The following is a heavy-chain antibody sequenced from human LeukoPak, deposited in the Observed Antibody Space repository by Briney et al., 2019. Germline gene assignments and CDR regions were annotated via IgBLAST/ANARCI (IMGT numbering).Heavy chain of an antibody. CDR3: ARDQGLRYSSSYYYGMDV. J-gene: IGHJ6*02. CDR1: GFTFSSYA. V-gene: IGHV3-30-3*01. D-gene: IGHD6-6*01. Sequence: HTGGSLRLSCAASGFTFSSYAMHWVRQAPGKGLEWVAVISYDGSNKYYADSVKGRFTISRDNSKNTLYLQMNSLRAEDTAVYYCARDQGLRYSSSYYYGMDVWGQGTTVTVSS. CDR2: ISYDGSNK.